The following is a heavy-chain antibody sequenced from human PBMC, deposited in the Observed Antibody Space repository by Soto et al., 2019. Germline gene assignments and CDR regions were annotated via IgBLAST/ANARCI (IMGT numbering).Heavy chain of an antibody. Sequence: QLQLQESGPGLVKPSETLSLTCTVSGGSISSSSYYWGWIRQPPGKGLEWIGSIYYSGTTYYSQSLRRRVTTSLDTSKNQFYLELRSVTDADTAVYYCASAYSGYDSGFDYWGRGTLVTVSS. CDR3: ASAYSGYDSGFDY. D-gene: IGHD5-12*01. V-gene: IGHV4-39*01. CDR1: GGSISSSSYY. J-gene: IGHJ4*02. CDR2: IYYSGTT.